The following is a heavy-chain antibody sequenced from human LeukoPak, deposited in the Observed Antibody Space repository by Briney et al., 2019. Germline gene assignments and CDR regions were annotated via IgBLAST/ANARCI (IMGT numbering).Heavy chain of an antibody. D-gene: IGHD2-2*01. V-gene: IGHV6-1*01. CDR3: ARRLTQYDCFDP. CDR1: GDSVSSNSVT. J-gene: IGHJ5*02. CDR2: TYYRSTWYN. Sequence: SQTLSLTCAISGDSVSSNSVTWNWIRQSPSRGLQWLGRTYYRSTWYNDYAVSVRGRITDNPDTSKNQFSLHLNSVTPEDTAVYYCARRLTQYDCFDPWGQGILVTVSS.